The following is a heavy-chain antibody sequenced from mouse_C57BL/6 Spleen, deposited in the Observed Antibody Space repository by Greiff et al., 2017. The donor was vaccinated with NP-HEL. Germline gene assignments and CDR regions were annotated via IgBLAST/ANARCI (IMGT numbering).Heavy chain of an antibody. CDR3: ARPTVGNYAMDY. D-gene: IGHD1-1*01. V-gene: IGHV3-6*01. Sequence: EVKLMESGPGLVKPSQSLSLTCSVTGYSITSGYYWNWIRQFPGNKLEWMGYISYDGSNNYNPSLKNRISITRDTSKNQFFLKLNSVTTEDTATYYCARPTVGNYAMDYWGQGTSVTVSS. CDR2: ISYDGSN. CDR1: GYSITSGYY. J-gene: IGHJ4*01.